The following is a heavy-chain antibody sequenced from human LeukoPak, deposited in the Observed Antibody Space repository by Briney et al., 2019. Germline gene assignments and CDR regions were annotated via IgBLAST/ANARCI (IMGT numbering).Heavy chain of an antibody. V-gene: IGHV3-9*01. CDR2: ISLNSGIT. J-gene: IGHJ5*02. Sequence: GGSLRLSCAASGFTFADYAMHWVRQAPGKGLEWVSGISLNSGITGYAHTLKGRFTISRDNAKNSLYQHMNSLRAEDTALYYCAKEYGPGSLHYWFDPWGQGNRVTVSS. CDR3: AKEYGPGSLHYWFDP. D-gene: IGHD3-10*01. CDR1: GFTFADYA.